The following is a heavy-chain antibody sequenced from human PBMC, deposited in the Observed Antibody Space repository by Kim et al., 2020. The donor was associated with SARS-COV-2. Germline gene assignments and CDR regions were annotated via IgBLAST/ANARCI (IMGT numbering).Heavy chain of an antibody. V-gene: IGHV4-4*07. CDR2: IYTSGST. J-gene: IGHJ6*03. Sequence: SETLSLTCTVSGGSISSYYWNWIRQPAGKGLEWIGRIYTSGSTNYNPSLKSRVTMSVDTSKNQFSLKLSSVTAADAAVYYCARQTGGSYSSSYYCYYMDVWGKGTPVTVSS. D-gene: IGHD1-26*01. CDR1: GGSISSYY. CDR3: ARQTGGSYSSSYYCYYMDV.